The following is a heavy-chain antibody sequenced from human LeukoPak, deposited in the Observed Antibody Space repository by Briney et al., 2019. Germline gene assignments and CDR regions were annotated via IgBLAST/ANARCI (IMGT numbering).Heavy chain of an antibody. V-gene: IGHV4-61*05. CDR3: ARTVRGVIVIDY. CDR2: IYYSGST. J-gene: IGHJ4*02. Sequence: PSETLSLTCTVSGDSIFTSSYYWGWIRQPPGKGLEWIGYIYYSGSTNYNPSLKSRVTISVDTSKNQFSLKLSSVTAADTAVYYCARTVRGVIVIDYWGQGTLVTVSS. D-gene: IGHD3-16*02. CDR1: GDSIFTSSYY.